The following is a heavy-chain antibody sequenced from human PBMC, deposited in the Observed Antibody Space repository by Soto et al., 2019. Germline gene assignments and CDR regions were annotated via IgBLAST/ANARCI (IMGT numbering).Heavy chain of an antibody. CDR1: GGSISGGVYY. CDR3: AREIIPLTTDWDFDL. V-gene: IGHV4-30-4*01. Sequence: PSETLSLTCTVSGGSISGGVYYWSWIRQPPGKGLEWIGYIYDSGSTYYNPSLKSRVTISVDTSKNQFSLRLSSVTAADTAVYYCAREIIPLTTDWDFDLWGRGTLVTVSS. D-gene: IGHD4-17*01. CDR2: IYDSGST. J-gene: IGHJ2*01.